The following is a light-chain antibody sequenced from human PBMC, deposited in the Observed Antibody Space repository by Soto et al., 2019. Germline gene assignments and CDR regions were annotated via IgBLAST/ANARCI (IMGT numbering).Light chain of an antibody. CDR1: HGTTND. V-gene: IGKV1-17*02. Sequence: DIQMTQSPPSLAASVGDRVTITCRASHGTTNDLGWYQQTPGKAPSLLIYSTSTLQSGVPSRFSGSFSETDFTLTISELQPEDFATYYCLQRNTYPLTFGGGTKVEIK. CDR3: LQRNTYPLT. CDR2: STS. J-gene: IGKJ4*01.